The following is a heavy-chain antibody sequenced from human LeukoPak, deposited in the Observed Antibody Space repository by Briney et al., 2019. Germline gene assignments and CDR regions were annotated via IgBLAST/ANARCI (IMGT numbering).Heavy chain of an antibody. J-gene: IGHJ4*02. CDR2: IYTSGST. Sequence: PSETLSLTCTVSGGSISSYCWSWIRQPAGRGLEWIGRIYTSGSTNYNPSLKSRVTMSVDTSKNQFSLKLSSVTAADTAVYYCARDLYYGSGSYLAYYFDYWGQGTLVTVSS. V-gene: IGHV4-4*07. CDR3: ARDLYYGSGSYLAYYFDY. D-gene: IGHD3-10*01. CDR1: GGSISSYC.